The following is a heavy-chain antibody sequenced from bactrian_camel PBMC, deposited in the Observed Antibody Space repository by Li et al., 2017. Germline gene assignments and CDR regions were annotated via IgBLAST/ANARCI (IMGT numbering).Heavy chain of an antibody. CDR3: AATQMCDGSIVVVTGADFGY. CDR1: GFTFGSYA. CDR2: INSAGGST. V-gene: IGHV3S31*01. Sequence: VQLVESGGGLVQPGGSLRLSCAASGFTFGSYAMSWVRQVPEKGLEWVSTINSAGGSTYYADSVKGRFTISHDNAKNTLYLQMSSLKPEDTAMYYCAATQMCDGSIVVVTGADFGYRGQGTQVTVS. D-gene: IGHD2*01. J-gene: IGHJ6*01.